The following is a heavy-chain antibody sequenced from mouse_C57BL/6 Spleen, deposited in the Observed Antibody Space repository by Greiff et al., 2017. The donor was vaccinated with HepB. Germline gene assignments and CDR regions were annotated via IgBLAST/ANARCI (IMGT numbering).Heavy chain of an antibody. D-gene: IGHD1-1*01. CDR3: ARGPITTVVATGYFDV. Sequence: QVQLQQSGAELARPGASVKLSCKASGYTFTSYGISWVKQRTGQGLEWIGEIYPRSGNTYYNEKFKGKATLTADKSSSTAYMELRSLTSEDSAVYFCARGPITTVVATGYFDVWGTGTTVTVSS. V-gene: IGHV1-81*01. CDR1: GYTFTSYG. CDR2: IYPRSGNT. J-gene: IGHJ1*03.